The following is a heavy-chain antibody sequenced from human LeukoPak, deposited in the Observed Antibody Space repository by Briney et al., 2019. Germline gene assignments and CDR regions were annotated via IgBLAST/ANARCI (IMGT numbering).Heavy chain of an antibody. CDR2: ISSSGSTI. CDR3: TSRYCTTTNCYSFDN. D-gene: IGHD2-2*01. J-gene: IGHJ3*02. Sequence: PGGSLRLSCAATGFTFSNAWMNWVRQAPGKGLEWVSYISSSGSTIYYADSVKGRFSISRDNAKNSLYLQMNSLRVEDTAVYYCTSRYCTTTNCYSFDNWGQGTLVTVSS. V-gene: IGHV3-48*04. CDR1: GFTFSNAW.